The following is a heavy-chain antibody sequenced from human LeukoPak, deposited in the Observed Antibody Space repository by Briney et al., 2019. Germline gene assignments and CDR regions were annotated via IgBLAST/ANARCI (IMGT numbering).Heavy chain of an antibody. CDR2: IIPIFGTA. CDR3: ASWIVGATFYFDY. D-gene: IGHD1-26*01. CDR1: GGTFSSYA. V-gene: IGHV1-69*01. Sequence: RASVKVSCKASGGTFSSYAISWVRQAPGQGLEWMGGIIPIFGTANYAQKFQGRVTITADESTSTAYMELRSLSSDDTAVYYCASWIVGATFYFDYWGQGTPVTVSS. J-gene: IGHJ4*02.